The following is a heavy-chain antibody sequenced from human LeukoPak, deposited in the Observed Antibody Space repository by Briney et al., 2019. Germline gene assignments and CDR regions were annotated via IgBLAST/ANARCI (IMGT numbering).Heavy chain of an antibody. V-gene: IGHV3-48*01. CDR2: ISTGSTTI. Sequence: GGSLRLSCAVSGFTFRSYGMNWVRQAPGKGLEWVSYISTGSTTISYADSVKGRFTISRDNAKSSLHLEMNSLRAEDTAMYYCARGFYTPDYWGQGTQVTVSS. CDR1: GFTFRSYG. J-gene: IGHJ4*02. CDR3: ARGFYTPDY.